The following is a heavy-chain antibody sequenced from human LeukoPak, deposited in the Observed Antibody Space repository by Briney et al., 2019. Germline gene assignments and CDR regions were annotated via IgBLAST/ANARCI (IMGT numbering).Heavy chain of an antibody. CDR1: GYTFTSYY. CDR2: INPSGGST. V-gene: IGHV1-46*03. J-gene: IGHJ6*03. D-gene: IGHD2-21*01. CDR3: ARAHSRGYYMDV. Sequence: GASVKVSRKASGYTFTSYYMHWVRQAPGQGLEWMGIINPSGGSTSYAQKFQGRVTMTRDTSTSTVYMELSSLRSEDTAVYYCARAHSRGYYMDVWGKGTTVTVSS.